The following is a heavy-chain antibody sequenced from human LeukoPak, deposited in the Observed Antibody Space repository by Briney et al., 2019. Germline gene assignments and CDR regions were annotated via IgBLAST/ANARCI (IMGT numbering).Heavy chain of an antibody. D-gene: IGHD3-22*01. CDR1: GFTFSSYA. J-gene: IGHJ4*02. CDR3: AKALNYYDSSGSYYGNDY. CDR2: ISGSGGST. V-gene: IGHV3-23*01. Sequence: GGSLRLSCAASGFTFSSYAMSWVRHAPGKGLELVSGISGSGGSTYYADSVKGRFTISRDNSRKTLYLQMSSLRAEDTAVYYCAKALNYYDSSGSYYGNDYWGQGTLVTVSS.